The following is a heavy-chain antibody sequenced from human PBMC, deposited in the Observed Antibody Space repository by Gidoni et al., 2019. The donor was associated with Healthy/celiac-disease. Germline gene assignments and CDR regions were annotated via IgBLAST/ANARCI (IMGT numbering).Heavy chain of an antibody. D-gene: IGHD3-9*01. J-gene: IGHJ4*02. CDR2: INAGNGNT. CDR1: GYTFTSYA. Sequence: QVQLVQSGAEVKKPGASVKVSCKASGYTFTSYAMHWVRQAPGQRFEWMGWINAGNGNTKYSQKFQGRVTITRDTSASTAYMELSSLRSEDTAVYYCARAPRYFDWLSVYYFDYWGQGTLVTVSS. V-gene: IGHV1-3*01. CDR3: ARAPRYFDWLSVYYFDY.